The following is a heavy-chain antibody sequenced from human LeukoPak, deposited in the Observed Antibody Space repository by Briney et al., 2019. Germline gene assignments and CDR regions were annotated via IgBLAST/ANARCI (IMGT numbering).Heavy chain of an antibody. CDR3: AREVGDYVGVFDY. CDR1: GGSISSYY. D-gene: IGHD4-17*01. CDR2: VFYSGST. J-gene: IGHJ4*02. Sequence: SETLSLTCTVSGGSISSYYWSWIPQPPGKGLEWIGYVFYSGSTNYNPSLKSRVTISVDMSKNQFSLKLTSVTAADTAVYYCAREVGDYVGVFDYWGQGTLVTVSS. V-gene: IGHV4-59*01.